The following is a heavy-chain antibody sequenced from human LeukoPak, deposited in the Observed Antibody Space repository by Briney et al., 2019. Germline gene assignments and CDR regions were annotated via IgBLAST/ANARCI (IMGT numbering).Heavy chain of an antibody. Sequence: ASVKVSCKASGYTFTSYGISWVRQAPGQGLEWMGWISAYNGNTNYAQKLQGRVTMTTDTSTSTAYMELRSLRSDDTAVYYCARDLLEDAYYDFWSGYYNAPGFFDYWGQGTLVTVSS. D-gene: IGHD3-3*01. CDR3: ARDLLEDAYYDFWSGYYNAPGFFDY. CDR1: GYTFTSYG. V-gene: IGHV1-18*01. CDR2: ISAYNGNT. J-gene: IGHJ4*02.